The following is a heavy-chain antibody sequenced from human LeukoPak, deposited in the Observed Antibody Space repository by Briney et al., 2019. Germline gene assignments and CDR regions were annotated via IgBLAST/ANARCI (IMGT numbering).Heavy chain of an antibody. V-gene: IGHV3-33*01. Sequence: GGSLRLSCAASGFTFSSYGMHWVRQAPGKGLEWVAVIWYDGSNKYYADSVKGRFTISRDNSKNTLYLQMNSLRAEDTAVYYCARGSGGTMIDLIDYWGQGTLVTVSS. CDR2: IWYDGSNK. CDR1: GFTFSSYG. D-gene: IGHD3-22*01. J-gene: IGHJ4*02. CDR3: ARGSGGTMIDLIDY.